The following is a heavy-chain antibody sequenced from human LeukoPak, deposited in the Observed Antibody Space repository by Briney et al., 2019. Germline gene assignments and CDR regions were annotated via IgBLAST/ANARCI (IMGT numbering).Heavy chain of an antibody. CDR1: GGSISSYY. Sequence: SETLSLTCTVSGGSISSYYWSWIRQPAGKGLEWIGRIYTSGSTTYNPSLKSRVTMSVDTSKNQFSLKLSSVTAADTAVYYCASSHGSGSYYTLAFDYWGQGTLVTVSS. CDR2: IYTSGST. J-gene: IGHJ4*02. CDR3: ASSHGSGSYYTLAFDY. V-gene: IGHV4-4*07. D-gene: IGHD3-10*01.